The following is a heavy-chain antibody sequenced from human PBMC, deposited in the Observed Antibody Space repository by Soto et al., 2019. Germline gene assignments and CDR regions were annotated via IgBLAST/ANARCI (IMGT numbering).Heavy chain of an antibody. V-gene: IGHV1-69*13. Sequence: GASVKVSCKASGGTFSSYAISWVRQAPGQGLEWMGGIIPIFGTANYAQKFQGRVTITADESTSTAYMELSSLRSEDTAVYYCARGGSYRYYFDYWGQGTLVTVSS. CDR1: GGTFSSYA. J-gene: IGHJ4*02. CDR3: ARGGSYRYYFDY. CDR2: IIPIFGTA. D-gene: IGHD1-26*01.